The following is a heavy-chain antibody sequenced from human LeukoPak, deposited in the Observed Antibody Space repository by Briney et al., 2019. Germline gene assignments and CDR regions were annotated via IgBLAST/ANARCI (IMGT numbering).Heavy chain of an antibody. J-gene: IGHJ4*02. D-gene: IGHD5-12*01. CDR1: GFTFSTYA. V-gene: IGHV3-23*01. CDR2: ISGSDDST. Sequence: LPGGSLRLPCAASGFTFSTYALTWVRQAPGKGLEWVSTISGSDDSTYYADSVKGRFTISRDNSKNTLCLQMNSLRAEDTALYYCAKGTRSGDDSFLFDNWGQGTQVTVSS. CDR3: AKGTRSGDDSFLFDN.